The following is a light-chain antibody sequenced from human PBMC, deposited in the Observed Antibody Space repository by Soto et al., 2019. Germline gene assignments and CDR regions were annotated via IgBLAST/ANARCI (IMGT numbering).Light chain of an antibody. V-gene: IGKV1-5*01. J-gene: IGKJ1*01. Sequence: DIPMTQSPSTLSASVGDRVTITCRASQGISDWLALYQQKPGKAPKLLIYDASTLESGVPSRFSGSGSGTEFTLTLCSLQPNDCATYYWQRFRGTFRQGTKVEI. CDR3: QRFRGT. CDR1: QGISDW. CDR2: DAS.